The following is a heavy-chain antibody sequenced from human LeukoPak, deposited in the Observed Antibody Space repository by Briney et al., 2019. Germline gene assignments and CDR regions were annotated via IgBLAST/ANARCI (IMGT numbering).Heavy chain of an antibody. CDR2: INPRSGDT. J-gene: IGHJ6*02. CDR1: GYPFTDYY. CDR3: AREMEYDTSTGYHYAMDI. Sequence: ASVRVSCEASGYPFTDYYLNWVRQAPGQGLEWMGWINPRSGDTAFAQEFQGRVSMTRDTSIHRAYMELSRLTSGDTAVYYCAREMEYDTSTGYHYAMDIWGQGTRVTVSS. V-gene: IGHV1-2*02. D-gene: IGHD2-8*02.